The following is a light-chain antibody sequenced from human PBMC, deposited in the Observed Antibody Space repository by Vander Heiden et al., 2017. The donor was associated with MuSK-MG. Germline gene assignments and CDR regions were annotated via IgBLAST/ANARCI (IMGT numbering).Light chain of an antibody. CDR3: CSYSATTTLYV. CDR1: SSDVGRFNL. CDR2: EVN. V-gene: IGLV2-14*02. Sequence: QSALTQPASVSGSPGQSITISCTGTSSDVGRFNLVSWYQQHPGKAPKVMIFEVNNRPSGVPNRFSGSKSGNTASLTIAGLQTEEEADYYCCSYSATTTLYVFGTGTKVTVL. J-gene: IGLJ1*01.